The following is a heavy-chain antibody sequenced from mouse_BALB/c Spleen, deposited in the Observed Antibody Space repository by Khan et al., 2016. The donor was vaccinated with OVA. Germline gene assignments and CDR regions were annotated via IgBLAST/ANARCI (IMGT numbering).Heavy chain of an antibody. V-gene: IGHV3-1*02. CDR2: ISYSGST. D-gene: IGHD1-2*01. J-gene: IGHJ2*01. CDR1: GYSITSGYG. CDR3: ATTARINY. Sequence: VQLKESGPGLVKPSQSLSLTCTVTGYSITSGYGWNWIRQFPGNQLEWMGYISYSGSTNYNPSLKSRISLTRDTSTNHFFLQLNSVTTEDTAAYYGATTARINYWGQGTTLTVSS.